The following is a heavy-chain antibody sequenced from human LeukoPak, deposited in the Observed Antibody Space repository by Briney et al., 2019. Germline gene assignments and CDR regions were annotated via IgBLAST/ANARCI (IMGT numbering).Heavy chain of an antibody. V-gene: IGHV4-61*01. CDR1: GGSVSSGSYY. CDR3: ARRGSHRSRGLDY. J-gene: IGHJ4*02. D-gene: IGHD3-10*01. CDR2: IYYSGST. Sequence: SETLSLTCTVSGGSVSSGSYYWSWIRQPPGKGLEWIGYIYYSGSTNYNPSPKSRVTISVDTSKNQFSLKLSSVTAADTAVYYCARRGSHRSRGLDYWGQGTLVTVSP.